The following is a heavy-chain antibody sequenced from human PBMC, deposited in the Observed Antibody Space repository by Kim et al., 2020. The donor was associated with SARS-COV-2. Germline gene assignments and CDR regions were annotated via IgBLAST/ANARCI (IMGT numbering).Heavy chain of an antibody. Sequence: GGSLRLSCAASGFTFSSYAMSWVRQAPGKGLEWVAVISGSGGSTHYEESVKGRSTISRDNSKTTLYLQMNSLRAEDTAVYYCVKGRRAGVYFRGIINPGIDDWGQGTLVTVSS. CDR3: VKGRRAGVYFRGIINPGIDD. V-gene: IGHV3-23*01. D-gene: IGHD3-10*01. CDR1: GFTFSSYA. CDR2: ISGSGGST. J-gene: IGHJ4*02.